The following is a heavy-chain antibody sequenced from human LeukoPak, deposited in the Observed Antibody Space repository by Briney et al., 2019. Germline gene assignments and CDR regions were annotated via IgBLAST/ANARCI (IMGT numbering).Heavy chain of an antibody. CDR2: IYYSGST. J-gene: IGHJ4*02. CDR1: GGSISSSSYY. D-gene: IGHD6-19*01. Sequence: SETLSLTCTVSGGSISSSSYYWGWIRQPPGKGLEWIGSIYYSGSTYYNPSLKSRVTISVDTSKNQFSLKLSSVTAADTAVYYCARGPSSGWSNFDYWGQGTLVTVSS. V-gene: IGHV4-39*07. CDR3: ARGPSSGWSNFDY.